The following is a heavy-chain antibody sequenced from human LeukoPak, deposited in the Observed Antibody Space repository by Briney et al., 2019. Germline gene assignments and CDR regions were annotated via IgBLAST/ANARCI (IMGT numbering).Heavy chain of an antibody. D-gene: IGHD1-26*01. CDR2: VWNDGSNK. Sequence: PGRSLRLSCAASGFIFSSYGMHWVREAPGKGLDWVAVVWNDGSNKYYADSVKGRFTISRDNPKNTLYLQMNSLRAEDTAVYYCARDRSGSYDAFDIWGQGTMVTVS. CDR3: ARDRSGSYDAFDI. CDR1: GFIFSSYG. J-gene: IGHJ3*02. V-gene: IGHV3-33*01.